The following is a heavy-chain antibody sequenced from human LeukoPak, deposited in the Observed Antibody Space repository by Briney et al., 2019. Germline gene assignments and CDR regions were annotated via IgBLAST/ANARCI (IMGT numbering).Heavy chain of an antibody. CDR3: ASAYSGSYSYDY. D-gene: IGHD1-26*01. CDR1: GFTFSSYA. CDR2: ISYDGSNK. J-gene: IGHJ4*02. Sequence: GRSLRLSCAASGFTFSSYAMHWVRQAPGKGLEWVAVISYDGSNKYYADSVKGRFTISRDNAKNSLYLQMNSLRAEDTAVYYCASAYSGSYSYDYWGQGTLVTVSS. V-gene: IGHV3-30-3*01.